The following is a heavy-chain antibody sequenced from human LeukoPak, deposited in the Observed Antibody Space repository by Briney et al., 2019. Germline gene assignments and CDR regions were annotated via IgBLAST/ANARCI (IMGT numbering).Heavy chain of an antibody. CDR3: AKGVTGVAGRHYFDY. J-gene: IGHJ4*02. V-gene: IGHV3-23*01. D-gene: IGHD6-19*01. Sequence: GGSLRLSCAASGFTFSSYAMGWVRQAPGKGLEWVSAISGSGGSTYYADSVKGRFTISRDNSKNTLDLQMNSLRAEDTAVYYCAKGVTGVAGRHYFDYWGQGTLVTVSS. CDR1: GFTFSSYA. CDR2: ISGSGGST.